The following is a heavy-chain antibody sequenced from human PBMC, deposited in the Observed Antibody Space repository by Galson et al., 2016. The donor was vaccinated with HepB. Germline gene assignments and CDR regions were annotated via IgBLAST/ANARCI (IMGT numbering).Heavy chain of an antibody. D-gene: IGHD6-25*01. V-gene: IGHV4-4*02. J-gene: IGHJ4*02. CDR2: IYHRGST. Sequence: LSLTCSVSGGSISGSQWWSWVRQSPEKGLEWIGEIYHRGSTNYNPSLRRRLTMSVDQSKNQFSLRLTSVTAADTAVYYCARAFRPTPGRSRLLLPFDCWGQGILVIVSS. CDR3: ARAFRPTPGRSRLLLPFDC. CDR1: GGSISGSQW.